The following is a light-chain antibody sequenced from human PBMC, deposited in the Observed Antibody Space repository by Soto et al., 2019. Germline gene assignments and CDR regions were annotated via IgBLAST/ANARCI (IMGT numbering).Light chain of an antibody. Sequence: QSALTQPASVSGSPGQSITISCTGTNSDIGAYDAVSWYQQHPGKVPKLLIYEVNNRPSGVSSRFSGSKSGNTASLTIYGLQAEDEADYYCASYVSGNTVVFGGGTKVTVL. CDR1: NSDIGAYDA. V-gene: IGLV2-14*01. J-gene: IGLJ2*01. CDR2: EVN. CDR3: ASYVSGNTVV.